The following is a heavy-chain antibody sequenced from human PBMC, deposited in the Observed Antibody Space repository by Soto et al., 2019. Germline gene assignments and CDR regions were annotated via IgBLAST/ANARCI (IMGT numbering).Heavy chain of an antibody. V-gene: IGHV1-8*01. Sequence: ASVKVSCKASGYTFTSYDINWVRQATGQGLEWMGWMNPTSGNTGYAQKFQGRVTMTRNTSISTAYMEPSSLRSEDTAVYYCARGDSQYYYGSGSYNYFDYWGQRTLVTVSS. J-gene: IGHJ4*02. D-gene: IGHD3-10*01. CDR1: GYTFTSYD. CDR2: MNPTSGNT. CDR3: ARGDSQYYYGSGSYNYFDY.